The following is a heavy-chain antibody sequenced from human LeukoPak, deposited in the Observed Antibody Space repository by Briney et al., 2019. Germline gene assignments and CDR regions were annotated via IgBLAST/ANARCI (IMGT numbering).Heavy chain of an antibody. Sequence: ASVKVSCKASGYTFNNHDINWVRQAPGQGLDWMGWINTYSANTNYAQEFQDRVIMTTDTSTSTAYMELRSLRSDDTAVYYCAREGGIARPPYLYYYIDVWGKGTTVTVSS. CDR1: GYTFNNHD. D-gene: IGHD6-6*01. J-gene: IGHJ6*03. CDR3: AREGGIARPPYLYYYIDV. CDR2: INTYSANT. V-gene: IGHV1-18*01.